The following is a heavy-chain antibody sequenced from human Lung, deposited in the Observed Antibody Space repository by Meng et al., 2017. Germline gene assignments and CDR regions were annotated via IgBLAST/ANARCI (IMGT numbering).Heavy chain of an antibody. V-gene: IGHV3-15*01. CDR3: TWDDKAVSDY. J-gene: IGHJ4*02. Sequence: EVHLVESGGDLVKPGGSLRLSCAASGSYFNNAWMSWVRQAPGKGLEWVGRIKSSTDGGTAEYAAPVTGRFTISRDDSKSTLYLQMSGLRIDDTGVYYCTWDDKAVSDYWGQGTLVTVSS. CDR1: GSYFNNAW. CDR2: IKSSTDGGTA. D-gene: IGHD1-26*01.